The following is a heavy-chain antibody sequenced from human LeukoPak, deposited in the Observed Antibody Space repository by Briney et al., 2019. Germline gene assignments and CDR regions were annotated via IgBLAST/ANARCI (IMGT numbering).Heavy chain of an antibody. J-gene: IGHJ4*02. D-gene: IGHD4-23*01. CDR3: ARGDDYGGAWYYFDC. V-gene: IGHV3-53*01. CDR1: EFTFSSCA. Sequence: GGCLRLSCAASEFTFSSCAMSWVRQAPGEGLEWVSVIYSAGTTYYADSVKGRFTISRDNSKNTVYLQMNSLRAEDTAVYYCARGDDYGGAWYYFDCWGQGTLVTVSS. CDR2: IYSAGTT.